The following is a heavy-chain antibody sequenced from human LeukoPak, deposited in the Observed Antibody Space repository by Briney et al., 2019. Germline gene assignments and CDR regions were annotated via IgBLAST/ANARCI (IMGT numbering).Heavy chain of an antibody. J-gene: IGHJ4*02. CDR2: IYYSGST. CDR3: ARFSTMVRGVIKYYFDF. Sequence: PSQTLSLTCTVSGGSVSSGSYYWSWIRQPPGKGPERIGYIYYSGSTNYNPSLKSRVTISVDTSKNQFSLKLSSVTAADTAVYYCARFSTMVRGVIKYYFDFWGQGTLVTVSS. CDR1: GGSVSSGSYY. V-gene: IGHV4-61*01. D-gene: IGHD3-10*01.